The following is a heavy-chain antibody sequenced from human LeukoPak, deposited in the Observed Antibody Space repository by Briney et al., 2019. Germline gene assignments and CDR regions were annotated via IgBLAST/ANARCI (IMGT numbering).Heavy chain of an antibody. Sequence: PSETLSLTCSVSGGSISNYYWSWIRQPPGKGLEWIGYVHYSGSTSYNPSLKSRLTMSLDTSNDQFSLKLSSVTAADTAVYYCAGIYNTIAFDVWGQGTMATASS. CDR3: AGIYNTIAFDV. V-gene: IGHV4-59*01. D-gene: IGHD1-14*01. CDR1: GGSISNYY. CDR2: VHYSGST. J-gene: IGHJ3*01.